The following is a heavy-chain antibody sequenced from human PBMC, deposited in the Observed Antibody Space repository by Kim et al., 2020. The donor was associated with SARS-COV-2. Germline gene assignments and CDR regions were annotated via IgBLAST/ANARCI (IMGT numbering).Heavy chain of an antibody. J-gene: IGHJ6*02. D-gene: IGHD5-18*01. CDR2: INSDGSST. CDR1: GFTFSSYW. Sequence: GGSLRHSCAASGFTFSSYWMHWVRQAPGKGLVWVSRINSDGSSTSYADSVKGRFTISRDNAKNTLYLQMNSLRAEDTAVYYCASTGGYSYGLYYYGMDVWGQGTTVTVSS. V-gene: IGHV3-74*01. CDR3: ASTGGYSYGLYYYGMDV.